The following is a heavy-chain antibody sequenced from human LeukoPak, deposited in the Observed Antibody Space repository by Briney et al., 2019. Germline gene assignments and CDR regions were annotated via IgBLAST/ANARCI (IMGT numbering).Heavy chain of an antibody. CDR1: GASMNSHY. V-gene: IGHV4-59*08. J-gene: IGHJ4*02. Sequence: SETLSLTCTVSGASMNSHYWSWIRQPPGKGLEWIGNIFYSGSTNYNPSLESRVTFSVDTSKNQFSLKLNSVTAADTAVYYCASQGGSYYVEFVYWGQGTLVTVSS. D-gene: IGHD1-26*01. CDR2: IFYSGST. CDR3: ASQGGSYYVEFVY.